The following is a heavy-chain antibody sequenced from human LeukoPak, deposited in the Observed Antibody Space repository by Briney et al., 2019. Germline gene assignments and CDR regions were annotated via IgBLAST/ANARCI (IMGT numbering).Heavy chain of an antibody. J-gene: IGHJ6*02. CDR3: ARDGYGGSYEYSGTYSEYYGMDV. V-gene: IGHV3-21*01. D-gene: IGHD1-26*01. Sequence: GGSLRLSCAASGFTFATYSMNWIRQAPGKGLEWVSSVSHTGSYIYYADSMRGRFTTSRDNAKNSLYLHMDSLRAEDTAVYYCARDGYGGSYEYSGTYSEYYGMDVWGQGTMVTVSS. CDR1: GFTFATYS. CDR2: VSHTGSYI.